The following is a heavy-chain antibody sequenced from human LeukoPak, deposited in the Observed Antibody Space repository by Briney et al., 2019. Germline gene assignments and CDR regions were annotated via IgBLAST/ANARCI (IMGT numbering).Heavy chain of an antibody. CDR3: ARDPLDCSGGSCSDY. Sequence: SVKVSCKASGGTFSSYVISWVRQAPGQGLEWMGRIIPIFGTANSAQKFQGRVTITTDEPTSTAYVELSSLRSEDTAVYYCARDPLDCSGGSCSDYWGQGTLVTVSS. CDR2: IIPIFGTA. V-gene: IGHV1-69*05. CDR1: GGTFSSYV. J-gene: IGHJ4*02. D-gene: IGHD2-15*01.